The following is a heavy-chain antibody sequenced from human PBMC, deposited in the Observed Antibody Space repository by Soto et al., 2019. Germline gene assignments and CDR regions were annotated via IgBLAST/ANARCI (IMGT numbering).Heavy chain of an antibody. CDR2: ISSSSSYI. CDR1: GFTFSSYS. D-gene: IGHD3-9*01. Sequence: GGSLRLSCAASGFTFSSYSMNWVRQAPGKGLEWVSSISSSSSYIYYADSVKGRFTISRDNAKNSLYLQMNSLRAEDTAVYYCARHSRDQYDILTGYYLTHQYYFDYWGQGTLVTVS. CDR3: ARHSRDQYDILTGYYLTHQYYFDY. V-gene: IGHV3-21*01. J-gene: IGHJ4*02.